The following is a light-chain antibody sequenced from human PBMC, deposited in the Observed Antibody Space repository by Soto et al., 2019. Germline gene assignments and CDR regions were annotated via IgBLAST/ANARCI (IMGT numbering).Light chain of an antibody. CDR1: KGMSTY. CDR2: AAS. J-gene: IGKJ2*01. V-gene: IGKV1-9*01. CDR3: QQHHNSPDT. Sequence: IQLTQSPASLSASVGDRVTITCRASKGMSTYLAWYQQKSGKAPKLLIYAASTLPSGVPSRFSGSGSGTDFTLTISSLQTEDFATYYCQQHHNSPDTFGPGTKLES.